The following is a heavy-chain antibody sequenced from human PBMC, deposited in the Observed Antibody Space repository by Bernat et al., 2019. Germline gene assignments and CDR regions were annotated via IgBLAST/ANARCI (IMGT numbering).Heavy chain of an antibody. J-gene: IGHJ4*02. CDR3: ARGGVDNSNYGGLFDS. CDR2: INHSGST. V-gene: IGHV4-34*02. Sequence: QVQLQQWGAGLLKPSETLSLTCAVSDGAFSTYYWGWIRQPPGKGLEWIGEINHSGSTNYNPSLKSRVTTSVDTSRNRFSLKLSSVTAADSAIYFCARGGVDNSNYGGLFDSWGQGTLLTVSS. CDR1: DGAFSTYY. D-gene: IGHD4-4*01.